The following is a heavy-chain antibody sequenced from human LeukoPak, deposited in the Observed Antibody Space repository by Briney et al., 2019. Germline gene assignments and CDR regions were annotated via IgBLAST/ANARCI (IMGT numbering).Heavy chain of an antibody. D-gene: IGHD6-13*01. CDR1: GSSLSTSGMC. Sequence: QSGPTLVNPTETLTLTCIFSGSSLSTSGMCVSWIRQPPGKALEWLARIDWDDDKYYSTSLKTRLTISKDTSKNQVVLTMTNMDPVDTATYYCAQLTYSSKMFDIWGQGTMVTVSS. J-gene: IGHJ3*02. CDR3: AQLTYSSKMFDI. CDR2: IDWDDDK. V-gene: IGHV2-70*11.